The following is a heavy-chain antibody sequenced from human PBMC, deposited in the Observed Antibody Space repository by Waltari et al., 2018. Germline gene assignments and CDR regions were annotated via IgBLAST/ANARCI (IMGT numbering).Heavy chain of an antibody. D-gene: IGHD2-15*01. CDR3: ARSRYCSGGSCYLFDY. CDR1: GGSFSGYY. J-gene: IGHJ4*02. Sequence: QVQLQQWGAGLLKPSETLSLTCAVYGGSFSGYYWRWIPPPPGKGLEWIGEINHSGSTNYNPSLKSRVTISVDTSKNQFSLKLSSVTAADTAVYYCARSRYCSGGSCYLFDYWGQGTLVTVSS. V-gene: IGHV4-34*01. CDR2: INHSGST.